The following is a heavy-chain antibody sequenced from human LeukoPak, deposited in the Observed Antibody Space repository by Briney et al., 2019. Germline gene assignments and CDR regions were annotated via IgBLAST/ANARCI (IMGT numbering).Heavy chain of an antibody. Sequence: AGGSLRLSCAASGFTFSSYSMNWVRQAPGKGLEWVSSISSSSSYIYYADSVKGRFTISRDKAKNSLYLQMNSLRAEDTAVYYCARGGVGYCSSTSCYEYFDYWGQGTLVTVSS. CDR2: ISSSSSYI. CDR1: GFTFSSYS. V-gene: IGHV3-21*01. J-gene: IGHJ4*02. D-gene: IGHD2-2*01. CDR3: ARGGVGYCSSTSCYEYFDY.